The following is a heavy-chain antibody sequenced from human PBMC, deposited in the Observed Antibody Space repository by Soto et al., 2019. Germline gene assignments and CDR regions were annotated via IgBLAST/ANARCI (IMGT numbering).Heavy chain of an antibody. CDR3: ARQMRGPIPYFGCLSPVTS. CDR2: IYYSGST. Sequence: SETLSLTCTVSGGSISSSSYYWGWIRQPPGKGLEWIGSIYYSGSTYYSPSLKSRVTISVDTSKNQFSMKLTSVTAADTAVYYCARQMRGPIPYFGCLSPVTSWGQGTQVSVS. CDR1: GGSISSSSYY. J-gene: IGHJ5*02. D-gene: IGHD4-17*01. V-gene: IGHV4-39*01.